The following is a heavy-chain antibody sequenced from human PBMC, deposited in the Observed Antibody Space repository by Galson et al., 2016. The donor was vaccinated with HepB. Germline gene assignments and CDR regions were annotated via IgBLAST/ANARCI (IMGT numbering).Heavy chain of an antibody. V-gene: IGHV4-39*01. Sequence: SETLSLTCTVSGGSTISSSYYWGWIRQPPGKGLEWIGTIYYRGNPYYNPSLKSRVSISVDTSKNQFSLRLTSVTAADTAVYYCARRLKYCSGPSCNFDYWGQGTLVTVSS. CDR1: GGSTISSSYY. D-gene: IGHD2-2*01. CDR3: ARRLKYCSGPSCNFDY. J-gene: IGHJ4*02. CDR2: IYYRGNP.